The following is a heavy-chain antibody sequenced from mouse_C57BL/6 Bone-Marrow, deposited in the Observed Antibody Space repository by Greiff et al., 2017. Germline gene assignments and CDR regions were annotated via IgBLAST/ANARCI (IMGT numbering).Heavy chain of an antibody. CDR2: ISSGSSTI. D-gene: IGHD2-5*01. V-gene: IGHV5-17*01. CDR3: ARLPTIVTYGFAY. Sequence: EVQLVESGGGLVKPGGSLKLSCAASGFTFSDYGMHWVRQAPEKGLEWVAYISSGSSTIYYADTVKGRFPISSAHAKNTLFLQMTSLRSEDTAMYYCARLPTIVTYGFAYWGQGTLVTVSA. CDR1: GFTFSDYG. J-gene: IGHJ3*01.